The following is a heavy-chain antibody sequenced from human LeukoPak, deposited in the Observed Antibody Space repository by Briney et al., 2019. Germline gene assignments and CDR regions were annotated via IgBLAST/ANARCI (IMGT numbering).Heavy chain of an antibody. J-gene: IGHJ6*03. CDR2: INPNSGGT. D-gene: IGHD1-7*01. V-gene: IGHV1-2*02. Sequence: ASVKVSCKASGYTFTGYHLHWVRQAPGQGPEWMGWINPNSGGTNYAQKFQGGVSMTRDSSINTAYMELIRLTSDDTAMYYCARVRRITRTPGDYYYYMDVWGKGTTVTVSS. CDR1: GYTFTGYH. CDR3: ARVRRITRTPGDYYYYMDV.